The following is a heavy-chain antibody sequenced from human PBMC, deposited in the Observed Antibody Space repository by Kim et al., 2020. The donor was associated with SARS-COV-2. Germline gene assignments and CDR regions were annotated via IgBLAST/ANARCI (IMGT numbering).Heavy chain of an antibody. CDR3: ARDRDLVPAAIVDY. CDR1: GFTFSSYA. D-gene: IGHD2-2*01. J-gene: IGHJ4*02. V-gene: IGHV3-30-3*01. Sequence: GGSLRLSCAASGFTFSSYAMHWVRQAPGKGLEWVAVISYDGSNKYYADSVKGRFTISRDNSKNTLYLQMNSLRAEDMAVYYCARDRDLVPAAIVDYWGQGTLVTVSS. CDR2: ISYDGSNK.